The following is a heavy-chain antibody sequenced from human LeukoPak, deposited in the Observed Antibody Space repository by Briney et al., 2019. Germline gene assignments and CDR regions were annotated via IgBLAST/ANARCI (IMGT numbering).Heavy chain of an antibody. CDR3: ARNGVPGWSSPSNWFDP. CDR2: INPSGGST. Sequence: ASVKVSCKASGYTFTSYYMHWVRQAPGQGLEWMGIINPSGGSTSYAQKFQGRVTITRDTSTSTVYMELSSLRSEDTAVYYCARNGVPGWSSPSNWFDPWGQGTLVTVSS. CDR1: GYTFTSYY. J-gene: IGHJ5*02. D-gene: IGHD6-19*01. V-gene: IGHV1-46*01.